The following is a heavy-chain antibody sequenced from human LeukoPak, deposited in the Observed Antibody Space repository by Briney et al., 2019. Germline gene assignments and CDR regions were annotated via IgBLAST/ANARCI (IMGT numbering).Heavy chain of an antibody. J-gene: IGHJ3*02. CDR1: GFTFSSYS. D-gene: IGHD2-8*01. CDR2: ISSSSSYI. CDR3: ARDGMVPGDAFDI. Sequence: PGGSLRLSCAASGFTFSSYSMNWVRQAPGKGLEWVSSISSSSSYIYYADSVKGRFTISRDNAKNSLYLQMNSLRAEDTAVYYCARDGMVPGDAFDIWGQGTMVTVSS. V-gene: IGHV3-21*01.